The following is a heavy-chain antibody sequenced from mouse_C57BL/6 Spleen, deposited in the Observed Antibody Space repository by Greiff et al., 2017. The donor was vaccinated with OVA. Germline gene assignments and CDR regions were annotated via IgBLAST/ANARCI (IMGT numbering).Heavy chain of an antibody. J-gene: IGHJ1*03. CDR3: ARRRDWYFDV. V-gene: IGHV1-26*01. CDR1: GYTFTDYY. CDR2: INPNNGGT. Sequence: VQLQQSGPELVKPGASVKISCKASGYTFTDYYMNWVKQSHGKSLEWIGDINPNNGGTSYNQKFKGKATLTVDKSSSTAYMELRSLTSEDSAVYYCARRRDWYFDVWGTGTTVTVSS.